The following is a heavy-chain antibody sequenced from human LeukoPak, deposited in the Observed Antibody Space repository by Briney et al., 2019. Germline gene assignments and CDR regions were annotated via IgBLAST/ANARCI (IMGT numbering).Heavy chain of an antibody. Sequence: GSLRLSCAASGFTFINYWIHWVRQAPGKGLVWVSRINTDGSTTNYADSVKGRFTISRDNAKNTLYLQMNSLRAEDTAVYYCASGWGTMREYWGQGTLVTVSS. J-gene: IGHJ4*02. CDR3: ASGWGTMREY. V-gene: IGHV3-74*01. CDR1: GFTFINYW. CDR2: INTDGSTT. D-gene: IGHD3-22*01.